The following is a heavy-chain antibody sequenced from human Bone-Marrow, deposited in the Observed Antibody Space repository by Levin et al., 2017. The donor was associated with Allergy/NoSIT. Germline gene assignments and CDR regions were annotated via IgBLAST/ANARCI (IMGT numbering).Heavy chain of an antibody. V-gene: IGHV1-69*13. CDR3: ARAKGRLYFGSGGYVNWFDP. Sequence: SVKVSCRASGGTFDEYILTWVRQAPGQGLEWMGGISPLYGTPYYAPKLRGRVRITADGDTNTAYMELRGLRSNDTALYYCARAKGRLYFGSGGYVNWFDPWGQGTQVIVSS. CDR2: ISPLYGTP. D-gene: IGHD3-10*01. CDR1: GGTFDEYI. J-gene: IGHJ5*02.